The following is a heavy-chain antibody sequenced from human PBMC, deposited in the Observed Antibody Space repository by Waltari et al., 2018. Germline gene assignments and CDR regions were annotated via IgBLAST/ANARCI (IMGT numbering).Heavy chain of an antibody. CDR1: GGSISSSSYY. Sequence: QLQLQESGPGLVKPSETLSLTCTVSGGSISSSSYYWGWIRQPPGKGLEWIGSIYYSGSIYSNLVFMFCVTISVDTSKFYFFLKLSFVSAADMFVYFCAIYFKGVVTCCFFVIWGQVIIFIFSS. CDR2: IYYSGSI. J-gene: IGHJ3*02. CDR3: AIYFKGVVTCCFFVI. D-gene: IGHD3-10*01. V-gene: IGHV4-39*07.